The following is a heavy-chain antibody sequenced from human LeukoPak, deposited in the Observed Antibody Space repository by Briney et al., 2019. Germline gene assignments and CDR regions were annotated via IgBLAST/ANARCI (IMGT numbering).Heavy chain of an antibody. D-gene: IGHD3-22*01. Sequence: GGSLRLSCAASGFTFSSYSMNWVRQAPGKGLEWVSSISGSNSYIYYADSMKGRFTISRDNAKNSLYLQMNSLRAEDTAVYYCARNYYYDSSGYPGAFDIWGQGTMVTVSS. CDR2: ISGSNSYI. CDR1: GFTFSSYS. CDR3: ARNYYYDSSGYPGAFDI. V-gene: IGHV3-21*01. J-gene: IGHJ3*02.